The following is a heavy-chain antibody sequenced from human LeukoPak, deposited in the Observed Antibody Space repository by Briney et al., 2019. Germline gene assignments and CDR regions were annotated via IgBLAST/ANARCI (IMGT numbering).Heavy chain of an antibody. CDR1: GFTFSNAW. Sequence: GGSLRLSCAASGFTFSNAWMSWVRQAPGKGLEWVGRIKSKTDGGTTDYAAPVKGRFTISRDDSKNTLYLQMNSLKTEDTAVYYCTTVKLRSLEWLLSHLYYFDYWGQGTLVTVSS. CDR2: IKSKTDGGTT. D-gene: IGHD3-3*01. V-gene: IGHV3-15*01. J-gene: IGHJ4*02. CDR3: TTVKLRSLEWLLSHLYYFDY.